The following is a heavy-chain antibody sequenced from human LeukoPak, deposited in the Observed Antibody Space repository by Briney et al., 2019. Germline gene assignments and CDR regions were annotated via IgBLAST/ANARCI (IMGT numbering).Heavy chain of an antibody. D-gene: IGHD3-10*01. J-gene: IGHJ4*02. V-gene: IGHV5-51*01. Sequence: GASLKISCMCSGYTFTSYWIAWVRPVPGKGLEWVGMIYIGDSDTKYSPSFQGQVTISADKSISTAYLQWSSLKASDTAMYYCATLVGYGSFFDYWGQGTLVTVSS. CDR3: ATLVGYGSFFDY. CDR2: IYIGDSDT. CDR1: GYTFTSYW.